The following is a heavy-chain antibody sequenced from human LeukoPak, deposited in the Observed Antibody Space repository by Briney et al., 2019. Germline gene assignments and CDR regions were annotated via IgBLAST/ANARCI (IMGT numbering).Heavy chain of an antibody. D-gene: IGHD1-26*01. CDR2: ISSSGTTI. CDR3: AKDGGTHFGH. CDR1: GFTFRTSG. Sequence: GGSLRLSCAASGFTFRTSGMNWVRQAPGKGLEWVSYISSSGTTISYAQSVKGRFTITRDNAQNSLTLHMNTLRADDTAVYYCAKDGGTHFGHWGQGTLVTVSS. V-gene: IGHV3-48*01. J-gene: IGHJ4*02.